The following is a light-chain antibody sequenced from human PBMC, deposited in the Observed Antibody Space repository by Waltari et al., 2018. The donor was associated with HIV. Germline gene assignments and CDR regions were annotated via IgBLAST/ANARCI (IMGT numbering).Light chain of an antibody. Sequence: YELSQPLSVSVTLGQTATINCGGSNIDRRNVHWYQQRPGQAPVLIIYRNKNRPSDIPERFSGSNSGDTATLTVSGAQAGDEADYFCQVWDSSAVVFGGGTKLTVL. J-gene: IGLJ2*01. V-gene: IGLV3-9*01. CDR3: QVWDSSAVV. CDR2: RNK. CDR1: NIDRRN.